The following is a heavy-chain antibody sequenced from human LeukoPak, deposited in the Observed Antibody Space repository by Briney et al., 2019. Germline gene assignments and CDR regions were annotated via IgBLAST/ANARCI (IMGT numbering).Heavy chain of an antibody. CDR2: IYSGGST. D-gene: IGHD6-13*01. CDR3: ARIAAPSSSWYHGNDY. CDR1: GFTVSSNY. Sequence: LPGRSLRLSCAASGFTVSSNYMSWVRQAPGKGLEWVSVIYSGGSTYYADSVKGRFTISRDNSKNTLYLQMDSLRAEDTAVYYCARIAAPSSSWYHGNDYWGQGTLVTVSS. J-gene: IGHJ4*02. V-gene: IGHV3-66*01.